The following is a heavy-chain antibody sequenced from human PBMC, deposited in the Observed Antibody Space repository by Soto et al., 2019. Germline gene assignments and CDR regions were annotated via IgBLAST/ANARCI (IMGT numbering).Heavy chain of an antibody. J-gene: IGHJ5*02. CDR3: ARDLAADGRGRWFDP. V-gene: IGHV1-46*01. CDR1: GYTFTSNN. CDR2: INPSSGGT. D-gene: IGHD6-13*01. Sequence: ASVKVSCKASGYTFTSNNIHWVRRAPGQGLEWMGRINPSSGGTIYAQKFQGRVSMTRDTSTSTVYMELSSLRSDDTAVYYCARDLAADGRGRWFDPWGQGSVVTVSS.